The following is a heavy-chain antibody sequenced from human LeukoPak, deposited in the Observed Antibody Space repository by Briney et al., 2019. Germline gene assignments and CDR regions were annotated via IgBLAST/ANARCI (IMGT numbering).Heavy chain of an antibody. V-gene: IGHV4-38-2*01. CDR2: IHHSGAT. J-gene: IGHJ4*02. D-gene: IGHD3-16*01. Sequence: SETLSLTCAVSGYSISNGFYWGWTRQPRGKGLEYIGSIHHSGATYYNPSLKSRLTISVDTSKNQFSLKLSSVTAADKAMYYCAREYDSVWIFWGQGTLVTVSS. CDR1: GYSISNGFY. CDR3: AREYDSVWIF.